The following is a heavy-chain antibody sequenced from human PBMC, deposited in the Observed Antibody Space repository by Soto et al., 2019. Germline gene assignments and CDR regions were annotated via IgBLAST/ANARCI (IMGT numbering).Heavy chain of an antibody. CDR2: IIPIYGTA. D-gene: IGHD2-2*01. CDR3: ARSQGSSTSLEIYYYYYYGMDV. CDR1: GGTFSSYA. Sequence: QVQLVQSGAEVKKPGSSVKVSCKASGGTFSSYAISWVRQAPGQGLEWMGGIIPIYGTANYAQKFQGRVTITADESTSTGYMELSSQRSEDTAVYYCARSQGSSTSLEIYYYYYYGMDVWGQGTTVTVSS. J-gene: IGHJ6*02. V-gene: IGHV1-69*01.